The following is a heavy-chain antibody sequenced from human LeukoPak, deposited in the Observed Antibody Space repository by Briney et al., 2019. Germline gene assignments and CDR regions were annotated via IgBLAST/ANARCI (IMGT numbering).Heavy chain of an antibody. CDR1: GGSISSGGYY. Sequence: SETLSLTCTVSGGSISSGGYYWSWVRQPAGKGLEWIGRIHPSGSTNYNPSLKSRVTLSVDTSKNQFSLKLSSVTAADTAVYYCARGPPPDFDYWGRGTLVTVSS. CDR3: ARGPPPDFDY. V-gene: IGHV4-61*02. J-gene: IGHJ4*02. CDR2: IHPSGST.